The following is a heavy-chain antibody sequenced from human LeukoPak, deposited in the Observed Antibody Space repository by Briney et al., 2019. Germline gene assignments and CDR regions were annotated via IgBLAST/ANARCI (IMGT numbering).Heavy chain of an antibody. CDR2: INHSGTT. Sequence: SSETLSLTCAVYGGSFSEYYWSWIRQPPGKGLEWIGDINHSGTTNNNPSLKSRVTISKETSKNQFSLKLSSVTAADTAVYYCARARMDVWGQGITVTVSS. CDR1: GGSFSEYY. V-gene: IGHV4-34*01. J-gene: IGHJ6*02. CDR3: ARARMDV.